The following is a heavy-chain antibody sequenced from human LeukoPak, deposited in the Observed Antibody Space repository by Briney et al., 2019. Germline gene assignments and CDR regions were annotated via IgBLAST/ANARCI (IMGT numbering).Heavy chain of an antibody. Sequence: SETLSLTCTVSGGSISSYYWSWIRQPAGKGLEWIGRIYTSGSTNYNPSLKSRVTMSVDTSKNQFSLKLSSVTAADTAVYYCARDSLAYCGGDCYFNFDYWGQGTLVTVSS. V-gene: IGHV4-4*07. D-gene: IGHD2-21*02. CDR2: IYTSGST. CDR3: ARDSLAYCGGDCYFNFDY. J-gene: IGHJ4*02. CDR1: GGSISSYY.